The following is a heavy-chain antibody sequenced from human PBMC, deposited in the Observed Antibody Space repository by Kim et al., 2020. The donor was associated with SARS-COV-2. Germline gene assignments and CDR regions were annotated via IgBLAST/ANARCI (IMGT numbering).Heavy chain of an antibody. D-gene: IGHD3-10*01. Sequence: SETLSLTCTVSGGSISSSSYYWGWIRQPPGKGLEWIGSIYYSGSTYYNPSLKSRVTISVDTSKNQFSLKLSSVTAADTAVYYCARHTATVQGVIREKYFQHCGPGTLVTVSS. CDR2: IYYSGST. CDR3: ARHTATVQGVIREKYFQH. CDR1: GGSISSSSYY. J-gene: IGHJ1*01. V-gene: IGHV4-39*01.